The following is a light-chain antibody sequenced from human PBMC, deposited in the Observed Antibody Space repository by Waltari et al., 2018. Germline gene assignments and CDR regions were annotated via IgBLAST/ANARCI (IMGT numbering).Light chain of an antibody. Sequence: DIQLTQSPSFLSASVGDRVTITCRASQGFRSDLAWYQQIPGKAPKLLIYVVSTLHDGVPSRFSGSGSGTEFTLTISNLQPEDFATYYCQQLDSYPRLTFGPGTKVDIK. J-gene: IGKJ3*01. V-gene: IGKV1-9*01. CDR3: QQLDSYPRLT. CDR2: VVS. CDR1: QGFRSD.